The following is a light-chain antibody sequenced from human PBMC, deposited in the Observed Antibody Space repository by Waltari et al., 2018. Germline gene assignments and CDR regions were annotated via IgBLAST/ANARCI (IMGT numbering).Light chain of an antibody. V-gene: IGKV1-5*03. J-gene: IGKJ1*01. CDR1: QSISSW. CDR2: KAS. Sequence: DIQMTQSPSTLSASVGDRVTITCRASQSISSWLAWYQQKPGKAPKLLIYKASSLESGVPSRFSGSGSGTEFTLTISSLQPDDFATYYCQQYNGYPPLTFGQGTKVEI. CDR3: QQYNGYPPLT.